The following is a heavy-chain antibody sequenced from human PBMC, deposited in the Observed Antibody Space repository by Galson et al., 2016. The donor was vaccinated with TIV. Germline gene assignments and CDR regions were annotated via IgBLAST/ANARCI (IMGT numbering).Heavy chain of an antibody. CDR2: ILPISGTT. CDR3: ARDIPCGGACYFFGD. CDR1: GGNFNNYA. J-gene: IGHJ4*02. Sequence: SVKVSCKASGGNFNNYAINWVRQAPGQGLEWMGGILPISGTTNYAQNFQGRLTINTGESTTTVTMELSTLTSKDTAVYFCARDIPCGGACYFFGDWGQGTLVTVSS. V-gene: IGHV1-69*05. D-gene: IGHD2-21*02.